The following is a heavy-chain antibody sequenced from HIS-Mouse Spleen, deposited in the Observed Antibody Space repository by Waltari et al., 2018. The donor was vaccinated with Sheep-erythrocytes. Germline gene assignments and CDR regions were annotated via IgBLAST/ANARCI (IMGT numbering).Heavy chain of an antibody. D-gene: IGHD2-21*02. CDR3: ARVSGGNSNRFDY. CDR2: IYSGGST. CDR1: GFAFSSNY. J-gene: IGHJ4*02. V-gene: IGHV3-66*01. Sequence: EVQLVESGGGLVQPGGPLSPSCAASGFAFSSNYMSWVRQAPGKGLEWVSVIYSGGSTYYADSVKGRFTISRDNSKNTLYLQMNSLRAEDTAVYYCARVSGGNSNRFDYWGQGTLVTVSS.